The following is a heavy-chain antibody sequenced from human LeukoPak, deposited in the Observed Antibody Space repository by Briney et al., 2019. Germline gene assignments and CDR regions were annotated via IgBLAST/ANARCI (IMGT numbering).Heavy chain of an antibody. D-gene: IGHD4-4*01. Sequence: SETLSLTCAVYGGSFSGYYWSWIRQPPGKGLEWIGEINHSGSTNYNPSLKSRVTISVDTSKNQFSLKLGSVTAADTAVYYCAARAFGGNYDYWGQGTLVTVSS. J-gene: IGHJ4*02. CDR1: GGSFSGYY. V-gene: IGHV4-34*01. CDR3: AARAFGGNYDY. CDR2: INHSGST.